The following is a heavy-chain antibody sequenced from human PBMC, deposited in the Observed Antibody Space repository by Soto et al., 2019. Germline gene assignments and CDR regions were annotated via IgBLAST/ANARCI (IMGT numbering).Heavy chain of an antibody. Sequence: GGSLRLSCAASGFSFSTFEMSWVRQAPGRGLEWVSFISDDGSRTYYADAVKGRFTISRDNSKHTLYLQTNSLTAEDTAVYACVKGGWLDFWGQGTLVTVSS. D-gene: IGHD3-16*01. J-gene: IGHJ5*01. CDR2: ISDDGSRT. CDR1: GFSFSTFE. CDR3: VKGGWLDF. V-gene: IGHV3-23*01.